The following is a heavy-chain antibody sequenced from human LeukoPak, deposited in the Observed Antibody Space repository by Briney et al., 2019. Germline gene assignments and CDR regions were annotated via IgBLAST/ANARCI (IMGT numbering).Heavy chain of an antibody. CDR2: IRYDGSNK. Sequence: SGGSLRLSCAASGFAFSSYGMHWGRQAPGKGLEWVAFIRYDGSNKYYADSVKGRFTISRDNSKNTLYLQMNSLRAEDTAVYYCAKDYCSSTSCYNNYFDYWGQGTLVTVSS. V-gene: IGHV3-30*02. CDR3: AKDYCSSTSCYNNYFDY. D-gene: IGHD2-2*02. CDR1: GFAFSSYG. J-gene: IGHJ4*02.